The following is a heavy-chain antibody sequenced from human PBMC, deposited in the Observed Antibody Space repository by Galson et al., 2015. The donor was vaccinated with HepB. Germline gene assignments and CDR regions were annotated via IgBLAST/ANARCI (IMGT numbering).Heavy chain of an antibody. J-gene: IGHJ4*02. V-gene: IGHV3-23*01. CDR1: GFTFSSYA. CDR3: AKREDIVVVPAATDY. D-gene: IGHD2-2*01. CDR2: ISGSGGST. Sequence: SLRLSCAASGFTFSSYAMSWVRQAPGKGLEWVSAISGSGGSTYYADSVKGRFTISRDNSKNTLYLQMNSLRAEDTAVYYCAKREDIVVVPAATDYWGQGTLVTVSS.